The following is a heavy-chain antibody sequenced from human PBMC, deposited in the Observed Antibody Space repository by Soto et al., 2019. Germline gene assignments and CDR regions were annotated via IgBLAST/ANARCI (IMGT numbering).Heavy chain of an antibody. CDR3: ARVRAGMSHQKYSYGMDV. Sequence: SETLSLTCTVSGGSISSYYWSWIRQPPGKGLEWIGYIYYSGSTNYNPSLKSRVTISVDTSKNQFSLKLSSVTAADTAVYYCARVRAGMSHQKYSYGMDVGGKGTRVTVS. V-gene: IGHV4-59*01. CDR1: GGSISSYY. D-gene: IGHD6-13*01. CDR2: IYYSGST. J-gene: IGHJ6*04.